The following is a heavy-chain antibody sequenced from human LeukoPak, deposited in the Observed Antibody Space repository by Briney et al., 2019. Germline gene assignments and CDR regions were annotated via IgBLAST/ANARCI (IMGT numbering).Heavy chain of an antibody. CDR2: IKSKTNGGTT. CDR1: GSTFSNAW. V-gene: IGHV3-15*01. Sequence: VQPGGSLRLSCAASGSTFSNAWMSWVRQAPGKGLEWVGRIKSKTNGGTTDYAAPVKGRFTISRDDSKNTLYLQMNSLKTEDTAVYYCTALGYPQYFDDWGQGTLVTVSS. CDR3: TALGYPQYFDD. D-gene: IGHD2-15*01. J-gene: IGHJ4*02.